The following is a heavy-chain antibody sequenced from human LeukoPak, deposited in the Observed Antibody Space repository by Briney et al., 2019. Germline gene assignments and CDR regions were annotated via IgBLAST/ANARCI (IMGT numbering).Heavy chain of an antibody. V-gene: IGHV3-48*01. D-gene: IGHD1-26*01. J-gene: IGHJ4*02. CDR3: ASSGSSGSYQY. CDR1: GFPFSSYS. Sequence: GSLRLSCAASGFPFSSYSLNWVRPAPGKGLEWVSYISSSSSTIYYADSVKGRFTISRDNSKNTLYLQMNSLRAEDTAVYYCASSGSSGSYQYWGQGTLVTVSS. CDR2: ISSSSSTI.